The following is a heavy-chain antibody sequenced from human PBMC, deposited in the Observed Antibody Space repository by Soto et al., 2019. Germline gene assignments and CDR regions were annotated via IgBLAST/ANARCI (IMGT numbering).Heavy chain of an antibody. CDR1: GFTFGNYA. CDR3: AKSLVTPSDAFDL. CDR2: ISDPGTST. D-gene: IGHD2-21*02. Sequence: GALRLSCAASGFTFGNYAMNWVRQAPGKGLEWISSISDPGTSTYYANSVKGRFSMSRDNSKNTLFLQMNRLRADDTAVYFCAKSLVTPSDAFDLWGRGTLVTVSS. J-gene: IGHJ3*01. V-gene: IGHV3-23*01.